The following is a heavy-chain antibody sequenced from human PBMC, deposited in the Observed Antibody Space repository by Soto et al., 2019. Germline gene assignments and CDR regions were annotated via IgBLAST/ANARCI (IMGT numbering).Heavy chain of an antibody. CDR1: GFTFSSYA. Sequence: GGSLRLSCAASGFTFSSYAMSWVRQAPGKGLEWVSAISGSGGSTYYADSVKGRFTISRDNSKNTLYLQMNSLRAEDTAVYYCAKVLHPRGIAAAYDAFDIWGQGTMVTVSS. V-gene: IGHV3-23*01. J-gene: IGHJ3*02. D-gene: IGHD6-13*01. CDR2: ISGSGGST. CDR3: AKVLHPRGIAAAYDAFDI.